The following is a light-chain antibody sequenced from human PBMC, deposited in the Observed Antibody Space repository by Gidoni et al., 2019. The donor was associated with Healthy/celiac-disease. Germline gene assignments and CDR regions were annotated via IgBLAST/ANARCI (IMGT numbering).Light chain of an antibody. J-gene: IGKJ1*01. CDR1: QSISSY. CDR2: AAS. Sequence: DIQMTHSPSSLSASVGDRVTITCRASQSISSYLNWYQQKPGKAPNLLIYAASSLQSGVPSRFSGSGSGTDFTLTISSLQPEDFATYYGQQSYSTPWTFGQGTKVEI. V-gene: IGKV1-39*01. CDR3: QQSYSTPWT.